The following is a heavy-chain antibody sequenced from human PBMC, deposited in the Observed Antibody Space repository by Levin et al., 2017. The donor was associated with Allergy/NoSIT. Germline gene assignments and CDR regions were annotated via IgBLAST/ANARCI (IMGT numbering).Heavy chain of an antibody. Sequence: GGSLRLSCAASGFTFSSYAMSWVRQAPGKGLEWVSAISGSGGSTYYADSVKGRFTISRDNSKNTLYLQMNSLRPEDTAVYYCAKATGYSYGGAWDYWGQGTLVTVSS. CDR3: AKATGYSYGGAWDY. CDR1: GFTFSSYA. D-gene: IGHD5-18*01. CDR2: ISGSGGST. J-gene: IGHJ4*02. V-gene: IGHV3-23*01.